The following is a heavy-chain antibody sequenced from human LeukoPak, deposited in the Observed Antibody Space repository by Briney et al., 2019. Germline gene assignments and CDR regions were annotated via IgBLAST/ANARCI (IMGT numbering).Heavy chain of an antibody. D-gene: IGHD6-19*01. CDR1: GFTFSSYR. CDR3: ATPPWYSSGWYPFDY. CDR2: IRSSSRTR. Sequence: GGALRLSCAASGFTFSSYRREWGRQARGKGVGWVAYIRSSSRTRYYADSVKGRFTISRHNAKNSLYLQMNSLRAEDTAVYYCATPPWYSSGWYPFDYWGQGTLVTVSS. J-gene: IGHJ4*02. V-gene: IGHV3-48*01.